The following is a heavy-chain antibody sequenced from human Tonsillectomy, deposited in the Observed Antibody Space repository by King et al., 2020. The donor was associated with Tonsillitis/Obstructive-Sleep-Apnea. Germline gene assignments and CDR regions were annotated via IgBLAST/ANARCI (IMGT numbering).Heavy chain of an antibody. Sequence: VQLQESGPGLVKPSQTLSLTCTVSGGSISSSNYYWSWIRQHPGKGLEWIGYIYYSGSTYYNSSLESRVTISVDTSKNQFSLKLSSVTAADTAVYYCARNLVLDYRRGYFDYWGQGTLVTVSS. CDR1: GGSISSSNYY. D-gene: IGHD4-11*01. CDR2: IYYSGST. V-gene: IGHV4-31*03. CDR3: ARNLVLDYRRGYFDY. J-gene: IGHJ4*02.